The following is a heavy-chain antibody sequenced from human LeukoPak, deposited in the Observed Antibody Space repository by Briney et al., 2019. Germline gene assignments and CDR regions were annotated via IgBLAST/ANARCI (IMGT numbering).Heavy chain of an antibody. D-gene: IGHD3-3*01. V-gene: IGHV1-24*01. CDR3: ATPRDDFWNGFYAD. CDR1: GYTLTELS. J-gene: IGHJ4*02. CDR2: FDPEDGET. Sequence: ASVTVSFTVSGYTLTELSMHWVRLAPGKGLEWMGGFDPEDGETIYAQKFQGRVTMTEDTSTDTAYMELSSLRSDDTAVYYCATPRDDFWNGFYADWGQGTLVTVSS.